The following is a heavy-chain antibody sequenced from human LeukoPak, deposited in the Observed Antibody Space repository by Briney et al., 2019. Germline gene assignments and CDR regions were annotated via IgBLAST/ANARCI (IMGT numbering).Heavy chain of an antibody. D-gene: IGHD2-2*01. CDR3: ARVEVVVPAANDYYYMDV. V-gene: IGHV1-18*01. CDR2: ISAYNGNT. CDR1: GYTFTSYG. Sequence: ASVKVSCKASGYTFTSYGISWVRQAPGQGLEWMGWISAYNGNTNYAQKLQGRVTMTTDTSTSTAYMELRSLRSDDTAVYYCARVEVVVPAANDYYYMDVWGKGTTVTVSS. J-gene: IGHJ6*03.